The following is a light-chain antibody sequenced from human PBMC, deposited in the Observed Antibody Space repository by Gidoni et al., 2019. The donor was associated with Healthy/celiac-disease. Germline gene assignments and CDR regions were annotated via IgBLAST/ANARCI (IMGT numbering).Light chain of an antibody. CDR1: QSVSSN. CDR2: GAS. Sequence: EIVMTQSPATLSVSPGERATLSCRASQSVSSNLAWYQQKPGQAPRLLIYGASTRATGIPSRFSGSGSGTEFTLTISSLQSEDVAVYYFQQYNNWPPLFGQGTKVEIK. CDR3: QQYNNWPPL. J-gene: IGKJ1*01. V-gene: IGKV3-15*01.